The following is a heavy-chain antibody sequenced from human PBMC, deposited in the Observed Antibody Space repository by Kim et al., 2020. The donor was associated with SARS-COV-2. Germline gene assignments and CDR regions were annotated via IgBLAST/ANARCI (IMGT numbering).Heavy chain of an antibody. J-gene: IGHJ5*02. CDR3: ARDSAIYDDIPWFDP. D-gene: IGHD3-16*01. V-gene: IGHV3-21*01. Sequence: DSVKGRFTISRDNAKNSLYLQMNSLRAEDTAVYYCARDSAIYDDIPWFDPWGQGTLVTVSS.